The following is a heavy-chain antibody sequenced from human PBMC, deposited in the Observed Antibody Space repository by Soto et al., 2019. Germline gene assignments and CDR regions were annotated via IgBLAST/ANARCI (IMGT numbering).Heavy chain of an antibody. CDR1: GYTFTSYG. CDR3: ARDLAISIFDY. Sequence: QGQLVQSGAEVKKPGASVKVSCKASGYTFTSYGISWVRQAPGQGLEWMGWINAYNGNTKYAQKLKVRVTMTTDTSTSTAYRELMSLRSDDAAVYYSARDLAISIFDYGGQGTLVTVSS. J-gene: IGHJ4*02. CDR2: INAYNGNT. V-gene: IGHV1-18*01. D-gene: IGHD5-12*01.